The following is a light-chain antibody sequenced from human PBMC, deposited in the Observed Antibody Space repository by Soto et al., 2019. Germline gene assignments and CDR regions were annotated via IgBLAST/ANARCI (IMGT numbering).Light chain of an antibody. CDR1: QSVSSF. Sequence: EIVLTQSPATLSLSPGERATLSCRASQSVSSFLAWYQQKPGQTPRLLIYDASKWATGIPVRFSGSGSGTDFTLTISSLEPEDFAVYYCQQRTNWPPALSFGGGTKVEI. V-gene: IGKV3-11*01. J-gene: IGKJ4*01. CDR2: DAS. CDR3: QQRTNWPPALS.